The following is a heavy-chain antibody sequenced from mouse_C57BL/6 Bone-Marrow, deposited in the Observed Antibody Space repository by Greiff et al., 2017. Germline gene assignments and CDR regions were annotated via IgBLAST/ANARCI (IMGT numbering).Heavy chain of an antibody. Sequence: EVQLVESGGDLVKPGGSLKLSCAASGFTFSSYGMSWVRQTPDKRLEWVATISSGGSYTYYPDSVKGRFTISRDNAKNTLYLQMSSLKSEDTAMYYCAREEVSFAYWGQGTLVTVSA. CDR3: AREEVSFAY. J-gene: IGHJ3*01. CDR2: ISSGGSYT. V-gene: IGHV5-6*01. CDR1: GFTFSSYG.